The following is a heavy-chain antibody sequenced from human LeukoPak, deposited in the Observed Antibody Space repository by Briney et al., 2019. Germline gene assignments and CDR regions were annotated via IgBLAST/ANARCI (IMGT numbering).Heavy chain of an antibody. CDR2: IIPIFGTA. V-gene: IGHV1-69*05. CDR3: ARSEKYYYDSSGYYGYYFDY. D-gene: IGHD3-22*01. J-gene: IGHJ4*02. Sequence: SVKVSCKASGGTFSSYAISWVRQAPGQGLEWMGGIIPIFGTANYAQKFQGRVTITTDESTSTAYMELSSPRSEDTAVYYCARSEKYYYDSSGYYGYYFDYWGQGTLVTVSS. CDR1: GGTFSSYA.